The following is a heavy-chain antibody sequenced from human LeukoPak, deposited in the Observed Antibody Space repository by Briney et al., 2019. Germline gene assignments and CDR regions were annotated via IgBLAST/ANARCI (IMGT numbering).Heavy chain of an antibody. CDR1: GFTFSSYG. V-gene: IGHV4-39*01. D-gene: IGHD6-19*01. CDR3: ARLFIAVTGPSY. J-gene: IGHJ4*02. Sequence: KTGGSLRLSCAASGFTFSSYGMHWIRQPPGKGLEWIGIIYHSGSTYYNPSLGSRVTITVDTSKNQFSLEVISVAAADTAVYYCARLFIAVTGPSYWGQGTLLTVSS. CDR2: IYHSGST.